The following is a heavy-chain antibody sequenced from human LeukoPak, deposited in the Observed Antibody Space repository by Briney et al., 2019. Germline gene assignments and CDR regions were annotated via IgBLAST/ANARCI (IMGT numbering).Heavy chain of an antibody. CDR3: ARVENIVVVPAARYYSYMDG. CDR1: GGSISSGSYY. CDR2: IYTSGST. D-gene: IGHD2-2*01. V-gene: IGHV4-61*02. Sequence: SETLSLTCTVSGGSISSGSYYWSWIRQPAGKGLEWIGRIYTSGSTNYNPSLKSRVTISVDTSKNQFSLKLSSVTAADTAVYYCARVENIVVVPAARYYSYMDGWGKGTTVPVSS. J-gene: IGHJ6*03.